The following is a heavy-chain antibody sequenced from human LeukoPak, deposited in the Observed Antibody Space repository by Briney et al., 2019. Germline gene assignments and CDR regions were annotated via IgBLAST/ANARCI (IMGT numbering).Heavy chain of an antibody. D-gene: IGHD3-22*01. CDR2: IKSKIDGGTT. CDR1: GFTFSNAW. CDR3: TTGLNYYESSGHIIRRHY. V-gene: IGHV3-15*01. J-gene: IGHJ4*02. Sequence: GGSLRLSCTTSGFTFSNAWLSWVRQAPGRGLEWVGRIKSKIDGGTTDYGVPVKGRFTISRDDSKNTLYLQMNSLNTEDTAVFYCTTGLNYYESSGHIIRRHYWGQGTLVTVSS.